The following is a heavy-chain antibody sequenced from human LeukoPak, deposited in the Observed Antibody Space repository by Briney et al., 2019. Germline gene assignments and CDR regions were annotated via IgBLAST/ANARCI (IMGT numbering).Heavy chain of an antibody. J-gene: IGHJ4*02. CDR3: ARESTYSGWFDY. V-gene: IGHV4-59*01. CDR1: GGSIXGXX. CDR2: IHYTGNT. D-gene: IGHD6-19*01. Sequence: SETLSLTCTXSGGSIXGXXXXXXXXXXXXXLXXIGYIHYTGNTDYNPSLKSRVTISVXXSXNXFSLKLSSVTAADTAVYHCARESTYSGWFDYWDQGTLVTVSS.